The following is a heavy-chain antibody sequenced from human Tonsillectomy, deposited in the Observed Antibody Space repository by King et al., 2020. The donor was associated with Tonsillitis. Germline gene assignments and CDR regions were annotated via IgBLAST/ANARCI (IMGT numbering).Heavy chain of an antibody. Sequence: VQLVESGGGLVKPGGSLRLSCAASGFTFSNAWMNWVRQAPGKGLEWVGRIKSKTDGGTTTYPAPVKGRFTISRDDSKNTLYLQMNSLKTEDTAVYYCTSTVGDILTGYYKRSDYWGQGTLVTVSS. D-gene: IGHD3-9*01. J-gene: IGHJ4*02. CDR2: IKSKTDGGTT. CDR3: TSTVGDILTGYYKRSDY. CDR1: GFTFSNAW. V-gene: IGHV3-15*07.